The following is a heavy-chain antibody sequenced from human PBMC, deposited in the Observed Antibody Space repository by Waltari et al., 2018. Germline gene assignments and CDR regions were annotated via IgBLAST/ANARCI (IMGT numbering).Heavy chain of an antibody. CDR1: GYTFTDYY. CDR2: VDPEDGET. D-gene: IGHD1-26*01. Sequence: EVQLVQSGAEVKKPGATVKISCKASGYTFTDYYMHWVQQAPGKGLEWMGRVDPEDGETIYAEKCQGRVTITADTSTDTAYMELSSLRSEDTAVYYCATDRGWELLRGGAFDIWGQGTMVTVSS. CDR3: ATDRGWELLRGGAFDI. J-gene: IGHJ3*02. V-gene: IGHV1-69-2*01.